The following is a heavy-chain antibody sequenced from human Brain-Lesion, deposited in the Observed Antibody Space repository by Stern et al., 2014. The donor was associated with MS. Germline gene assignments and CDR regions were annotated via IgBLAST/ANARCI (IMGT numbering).Heavy chain of an antibody. D-gene: IGHD2-15*01. V-gene: IGHV4-39*01. CDR2: IYYSGNT. CDR3: AGEEDIRYCSGGSCTGNWFDP. CDR1: GGSVSSTSYA. J-gene: IGHJ5*02. Sequence: QLVESGPGLVKPSETLSLTCTVAGGSVSSTSYAWAWIRQPPGKGLEWIGTIYYSGNTHYSPAPTSRLTISLDTSQNQFSLQLRSVTAADTAVYYCAGEEDIRYCSGGSCTGNWFDPWGQGTLVTVSS.